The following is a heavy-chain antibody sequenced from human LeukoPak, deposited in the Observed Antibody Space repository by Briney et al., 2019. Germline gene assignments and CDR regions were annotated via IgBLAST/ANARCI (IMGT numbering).Heavy chain of an antibody. CDR2: IYPCYSYP. J-gene: IGHJ4*02. CDR3: ARRPYYYGWCPFDY. CDR1: GYRFTSYW. Sequence: GESLKISWKGSGYRFTSYWIGWVRQMPGEGVEVMGIIYPCYSYPIYRTSFQGPVTISADKSISTDYLQWSSLKASDTAMYYWARRPYYYGWCPFDYWGQGTLVTVSS. D-gene: IGHD3-10*01. V-gene: IGHV5-51*01.